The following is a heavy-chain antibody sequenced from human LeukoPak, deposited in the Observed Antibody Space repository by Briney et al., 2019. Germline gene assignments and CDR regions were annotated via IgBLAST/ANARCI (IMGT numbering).Heavy chain of an antibody. J-gene: IGHJ1*01. CDR1: GFTVSSSY. Sequence: GGSLRLSCAASGFTVSSSYMSWVRQAPGKGLEWVSVIYSGGSTYYAESVKGRFTISRDNSKNALYLQMNSLRAEDTAVYYCARAKMVRGVTSQYFQHWGQGTLVTVSS. CDR2: IYSGGST. D-gene: IGHD3-10*01. CDR3: ARAKMVRGVTSQYFQH. V-gene: IGHV3-53*01.